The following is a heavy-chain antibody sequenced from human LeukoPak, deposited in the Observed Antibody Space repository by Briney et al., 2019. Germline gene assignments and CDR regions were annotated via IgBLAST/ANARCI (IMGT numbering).Heavy chain of an antibody. D-gene: IGHD1-1*01. CDR3: ARESVAERFDC. CDR1: GDSVSINNAA. Sequence: SQTLSLTFAISGDSVSINNAAWNWVRQSPSRGLEWLGRTYYRSHWVYDYAGSVKGRITVNPDTSKKQFSLQLKSVIPEDTAVYYCARESVAERFDCWSQGSLVTVSS. J-gene: IGHJ4*02. V-gene: IGHV6-1*01. CDR2: TYYRSHWVY.